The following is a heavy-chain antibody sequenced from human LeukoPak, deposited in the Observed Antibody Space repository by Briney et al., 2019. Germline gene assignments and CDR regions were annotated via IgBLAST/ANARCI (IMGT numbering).Heavy chain of an antibody. CDR3: AKDVNGSYDF. J-gene: IGHJ4*02. Sequence: ASVKVSCKASGYTFTAFPVHWVRQAPGLGLEWVALINPKNGGTYYGQQFQGRVTVSTDASISTGYMELSSLTSDDTAVYFCAKDVNGSYDFWGQGTLVTVSS. CDR2: INPKNGGT. V-gene: IGHV1-2*02. CDR1: GYTFTAFP. D-gene: IGHD3-10*01.